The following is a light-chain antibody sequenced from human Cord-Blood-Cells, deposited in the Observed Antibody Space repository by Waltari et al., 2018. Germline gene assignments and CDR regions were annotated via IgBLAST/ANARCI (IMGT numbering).Light chain of an antibody. CDR1: SSDVGGYHY. Sequence: QSALTQPPPASGSPGQSVTISCTGTSSDVGGYHYVSLYQQHPGKAPKLMIYEVSKRPAGVPDGFSGSKSGNTASLTVSGLQAEDEADYYCSSYAGSNNYVFGTGTKVTVL. CDR3: SSYAGSNNYV. CDR2: EVS. V-gene: IGLV2-8*01. J-gene: IGLJ1*01.